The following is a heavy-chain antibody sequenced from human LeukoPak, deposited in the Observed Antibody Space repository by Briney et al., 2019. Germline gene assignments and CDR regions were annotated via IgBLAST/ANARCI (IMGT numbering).Heavy chain of an antibody. CDR3: ARDRLGATHY. J-gene: IGHJ4*02. CDR1: GGSISSGSYY. D-gene: IGHD1-26*01. Sequence: PSETLSLTCTVSGGSISSGSYYWSWIRQPAGKGLEWIGRIYTNGSTNYNPSLKSRVTISVDTSKNQFSLKLSSVTAADTAVYYCARDRLGATHYWGQGTLVTVSS. CDR2: IYTNGST. V-gene: IGHV4-61*02.